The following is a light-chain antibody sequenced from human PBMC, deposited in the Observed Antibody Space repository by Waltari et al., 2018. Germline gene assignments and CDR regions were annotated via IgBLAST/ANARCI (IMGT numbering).Light chain of an antibody. V-gene: IGKV1-12*01. CDR3: QQYNSAPFT. CDR1: QDVSSW. Sequence: DIQMTQSPSSLSASVGDRVTITCRASQDVSSWLAWYQQKPGKAPDLLIYKASTLQSGVPSRFSGGGSGTDFTLTISSLQPEDFATYFCQQYNSAPFTFGPGTKLEI. J-gene: IGKJ3*01. CDR2: KAS.